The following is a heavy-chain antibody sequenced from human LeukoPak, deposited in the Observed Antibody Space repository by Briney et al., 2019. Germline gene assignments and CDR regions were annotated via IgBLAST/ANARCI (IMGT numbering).Heavy chain of an antibody. CDR1: GYTFTGYY. CDR2: ISPNSGGT. D-gene: IGHD6-19*01. J-gene: IGHJ4*02. Sequence: ASVKVSCKASGYTFTGYYMHWVRQAPGQGLEWMGWISPNSGGTNYAQKFQGRVTMTRDTSISTAYMELSRLRSDDTAVYYCARLNSGWYGAYFDYWGQGTLVTVSS. CDR3: ARLNSGWYGAYFDY. V-gene: IGHV1-2*02.